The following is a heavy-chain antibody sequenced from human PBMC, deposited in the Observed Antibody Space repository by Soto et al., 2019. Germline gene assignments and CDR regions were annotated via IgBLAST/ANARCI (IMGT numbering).Heavy chain of an antibody. V-gene: IGHV1-3*01. CDR1: GYTCTSYA. J-gene: IGHJ4*02. CDR2: INAGNGNT. D-gene: IGHD1-20*01. Sequence: GAXVKVSCKASGYTCTSYATPWVRQAPGQRLEWMGWINAGNGNTKYSQKFQGRVTITRDTSASTAYMELSSLRSEDTAVYYCARGITLPTPLDYWGQGTLVTVSS. CDR3: ARGITLPTPLDY.